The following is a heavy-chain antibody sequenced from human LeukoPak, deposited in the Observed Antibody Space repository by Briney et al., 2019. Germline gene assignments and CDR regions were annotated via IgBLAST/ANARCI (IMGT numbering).Heavy chain of an antibody. Sequence: PGGSLRLSCAASGFTFSSYSMTWVRQAPGKGLEWVSAISGSGGSTYYADSVKGRFTISRDNSKNTLYLQMNSLRAEDTAVYYCAKHFVVVAATAFDYWGQGTLVTVSS. J-gene: IGHJ4*02. V-gene: IGHV3-23*01. CDR1: GFTFSSYS. CDR2: ISGSGGST. D-gene: IGHD2-15*01. CDR3: AKHFVVVAATAFDY.